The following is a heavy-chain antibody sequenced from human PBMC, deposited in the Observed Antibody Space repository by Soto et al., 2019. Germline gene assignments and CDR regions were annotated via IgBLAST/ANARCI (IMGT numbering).Heavy chain of an antibody. CDR1: GFTFSSCA. Sequence: PGGSLRLSCAASGFTFSSCAMGWVRQAPGKGLEWVSDIIDSGGSTYYADSVQGRFTISRDNAKNSLYLQMNSLRAEDTAVYYSAREAIPLVPLFDPWGQGTLVTVSS. J-gene: IGHJ5*02. CDR3: AREAIPLVPLFDP. V-gene: IGHV3-23*01. CDR2: IIDSGGST. D-gene: IGHD5-18*01.